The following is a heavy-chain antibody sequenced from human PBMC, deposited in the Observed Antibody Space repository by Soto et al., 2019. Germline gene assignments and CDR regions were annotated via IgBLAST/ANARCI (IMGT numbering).Heavy chain of an antibody. CDR2: ISSSGSTI. J-gene: IGHJ3*02. D-gene: IGHD3-22*01. Sequence: EVQLVESGGGLVQPGGSLRLSCAASGFTFSSYEMNWVRQAPGKGLEWVSYISSSGSTIYYADSVKGRFTISRDNAKNSLYLQMNSLRAEDTAVYYCARRGITMRVVAGAFDIWGQGTMVTVSS. CDR1: GFTFSSYE. CDR3: ARRGITMRVVAGAFDI. V-gene: IGHV3-48*03.